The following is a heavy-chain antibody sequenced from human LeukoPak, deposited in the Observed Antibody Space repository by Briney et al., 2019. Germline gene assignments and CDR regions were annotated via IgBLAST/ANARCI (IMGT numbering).Heavy chain of an antibody. CDR2: IKQDRSEK. D-gene: IGHD4-17*01. Sequence: GGSLRLSCAASGFTFSNYWMSWVRQAPGKGLEWVANIKQDRSEKYYVDSVKGRSTISRDNAKNSLYLQMNSLRAEDTAVYYCARDGRMTTAVDGDFDHWGQGTLVTVSS. J-gene: IGHJ4*02. CDR3: ARDGRMTTAVDGDFDH. CDR1: GFTFSNYW. V-gene: IGHV3-7*01.